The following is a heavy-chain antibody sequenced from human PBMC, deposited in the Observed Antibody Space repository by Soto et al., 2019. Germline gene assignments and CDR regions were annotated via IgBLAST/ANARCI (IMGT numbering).Heavy chain of an antibody. CDR1: GGSFSGYY. D-gene: IGHD3-16*02. V-gene: IGHV4-34*01. CDR3: ARQGDYIWGSYRANWFDP. J-gene: IGHJ5*02. CDR2: INHSGST. Sequence: SETLSLTCAVYGGSFSGYYWSWIRQPPGKGLEWIGEINHSGSTNYNPSLKSRVTIPVDTSKNQFSLKLSSVTAADTAVFYCARQGDYIWGSYRANWFDPWGQGTQVTVSS.